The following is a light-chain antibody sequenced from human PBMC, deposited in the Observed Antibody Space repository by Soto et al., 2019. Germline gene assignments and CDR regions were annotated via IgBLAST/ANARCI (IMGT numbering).Light chain of an antibody. J-gene: IGLJ1*01. Sequence: QSALTQPASVSGSPGQSITISCTGTSSDVGSYNLVSWYQQHPGKAPKLMIYDVSNRPSGVSNRFSGSKSGNTASLTISGLQAEDEADYYCSSYTSSSLHVFGTGTKVTVL. CDR2: DVS. V-gene: IGLV2-14*02. CDR1: SSDVGSYNL. CDR3: SSYTSSSLHV.